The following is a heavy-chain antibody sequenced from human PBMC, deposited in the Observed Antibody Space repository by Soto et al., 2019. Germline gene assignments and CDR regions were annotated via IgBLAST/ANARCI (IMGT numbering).Heavy chain of an antibody. D-gene: IGHD3-10*01. V-gene: IGHV3-30-3*01. Sequence: GGSLRLSCAASGFTFSSYAMHWVRQAPGKGLEWVAVISYDGSNKYYADSVKGRFTISRDNSKNTLYLQMNSLRAEDTAVYYCARDRVTMVRGVMYYYCYGMDVWGQGTTVTVSS. CDR3: ARDRVTMVRGVMYYYCYGMDV. CDR2: ISYDGSNK. CDR1: GFTFSSYA. J-gene: IGHJ6*02.